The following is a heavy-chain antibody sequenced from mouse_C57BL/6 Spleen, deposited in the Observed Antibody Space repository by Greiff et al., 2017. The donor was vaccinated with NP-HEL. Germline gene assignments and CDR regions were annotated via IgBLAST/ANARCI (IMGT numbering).Heavy chain of an antibody. Sequence: VQLQQSGPELVKPGASVKISCKASGYAFSSSWMNWVKQRPGKGLEWIGRIYPGDGDTNYNGKFKGKATLTAAKSSSTAYMELSSLTSEDSAVYFCYYSGSTHGEFDYWGQGTTLTVSS. J-gene: IGHJ2*01. CDR3: YYSGSTHGEFDY. D-gene: IGHD1-1*01. V-gene: IGHV1-82*01. CDR2: IYPGDGDT. CDR1: GYAFSSSW.